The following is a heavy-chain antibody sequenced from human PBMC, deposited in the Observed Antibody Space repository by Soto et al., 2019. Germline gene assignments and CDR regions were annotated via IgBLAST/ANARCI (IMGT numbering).Heavy chain of an antibody. CDR2: IYPGDSDT. CDR1: GYSFTSYW. CDR3: ARRLADCSSTSCYTPDYYYYGMDV. V-gene: IGHV5-51*01. J-gene: IGHJ6*02. D-gene: IGHD2-2*02. Sequence: GESLKISFKGSGYSFTSYWIGWVRQMPGKGLEWMGIIYPGDSDTRYSPSFQGQVTISADKSISTAYLQWSSLKASDTAMYYCARRLADCSSTSCYTPDYYYYGMDVWGQGTTVTVSS.